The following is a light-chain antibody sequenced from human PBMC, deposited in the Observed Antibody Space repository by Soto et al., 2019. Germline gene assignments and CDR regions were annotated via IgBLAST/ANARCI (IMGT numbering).Light chain of an antibody. V-gene: IGKV1-39*01. CDR2: ATS. CDR1: QDIRSY. J-gene: IGKJ1*01. Sequence: DIQMTQSPSSLSASVGDRGSITCRASQDIRSYLNWYQQKPGKAPELLIYATSNLQSGAPPRFSASESGTDFTLTISSLQPEDFATYYCQQGYSTQWTSGQGTKVEIK. CDR3: QQGYSTQWT.